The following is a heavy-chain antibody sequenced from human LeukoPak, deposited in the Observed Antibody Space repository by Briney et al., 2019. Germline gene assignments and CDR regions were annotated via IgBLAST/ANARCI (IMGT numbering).Heavy chain of an antibody. D-gene: IGHD3-10*01. CDR1: GFTFSSYG. Sequence: GGSLRLSCAASGFTFSSYGMHWVRQAPGKGLEWVAVIWYDGSNKYYADSVKGRFTISRDNSKNTLYLQMNSLRAEDTAVYYCARPNGSGNSGRRRGAFDIWGQGTMVTVS. CDR2: IWYDGSNK. CDR3: ARPNGSGNSGRRRGAFDI. V-gene: IGHV3-33*01. J-gene: IGHJ3*02.